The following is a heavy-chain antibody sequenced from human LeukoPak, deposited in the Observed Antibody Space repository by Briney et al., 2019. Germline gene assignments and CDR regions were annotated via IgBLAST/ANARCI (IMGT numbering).Heavy chain of an antibody. V-gene: IGHV4-38-2*02. CDR2: IYYSGST. CDR3: AREGIAAAGSTNDAFDI. Sequence: PSETLSLTCTVSGYSISSGYFWGWIRQPPGKGLEWIGYIYYSGSTYYNPSLKSRVTISVDTSKNQFSLKLSSVTAADTAVYYCAREGIAAAGSTNDAFDIWGQGTMVTVSS. J-gene: IGHJ3*02. D-gene: IGHD6-13*01. CDR1: GYSISSGYF.